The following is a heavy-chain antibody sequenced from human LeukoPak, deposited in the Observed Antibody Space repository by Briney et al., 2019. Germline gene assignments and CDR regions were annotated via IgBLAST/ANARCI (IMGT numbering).Heavy chain of an antibody. CDR1: GYSISSGYY. Sequence: SETLSLTCTVSGYSISSGYYWGWIRQPPGKGLEWIGSIYHSGGTYYNPSLKSRVTISVDTSKNQFSLKLSSVTAADTAVYYCARHNRLLWFDPWGQGTLVTVSS. CDR2: IYHSGGT. CDR3: ARHNRLLWFDP. D-gene: IGHD5-12*01. V-gene: IGHV4-38-2*02. J-gene: IGHJ5*02.